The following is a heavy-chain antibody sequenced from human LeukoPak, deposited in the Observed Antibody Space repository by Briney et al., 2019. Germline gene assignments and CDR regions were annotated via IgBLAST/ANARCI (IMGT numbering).Heavy chain of an antibody. CDR2: INPNSGGT. CDR3: AHQRGYCSSTSCLAPYYYYGMDV. V-gene: IGHV1-2*02. J-gene: IGHJ6*02. D-gene: IGHD2-2*01. CDR1: GYTFTGYY. Sequence: ASVKVSCKASGYTFTGYYMHWVRQAPGQGLEWVGWINPNSGGTNYAQKFQGRVTMTRDTSISTAYMELSRLRSDDTAVYYCAHQRGYCSSTSCLAPYYYYGMDVWGQGTTVTVSS.